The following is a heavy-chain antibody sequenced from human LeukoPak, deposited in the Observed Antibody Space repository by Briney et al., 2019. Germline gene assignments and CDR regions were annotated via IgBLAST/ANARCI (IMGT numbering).Heavy chain of an antibody. CDR1: GYSFTSYW. CDR3: ARRNTAMAQGVDY. J-gene: IGHJ4*02. D-gene: IGHD5-18*01. Sequence: GECLKISCKGSGYSFTSYWIGWVRQMPGKGLEWMGIIYPGDSDTRYSPSFQGQVTISADKSISTAYLQWSSLKASDTAMYYCARRNTAMAQGVDYWGQGTLVTVSS. V-gene: IGHV5-51*01. CDR2: IYPGDSDT.